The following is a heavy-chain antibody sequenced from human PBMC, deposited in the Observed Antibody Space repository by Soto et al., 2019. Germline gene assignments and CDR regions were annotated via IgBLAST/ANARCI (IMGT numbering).Heavy chain of an antibody. CDR3: ARYNYVAGTVSVFDD. Sequence: SETLSLTCSVSGGSISIGDYYWTWIRQHPGKGLEWIGYIYHTGRTDYNPSLNSRVTISIDTSKNQFSLKLSSVTAADTAVYYCARYNYVAGTVSVFDDWGQGTRVTVSS. J-gene: IGHJ4*02. CDR2: IYHTGRT. V-gene: IGHV4-31*03. CDR1: GGSISIGDYY. D-gene: IGHD3-10*01.